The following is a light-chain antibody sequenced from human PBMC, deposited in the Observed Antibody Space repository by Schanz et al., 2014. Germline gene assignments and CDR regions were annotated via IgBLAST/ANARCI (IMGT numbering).Light chain of an antibody. CDR1: QSVTGTS. CDR2: AAS. Sequence: EIVLTQSPGTLSLSPGERATLSCRASQSVTGTSLAWYQQKPGQAPGLLIYAASSRATGIPDRFSGSGSGTDFTLTITRLEPEDFAVYYCQQYGTSPFTFGPGTKVDIK. J-gene: IGKJ3*01. V-gene: IGKV3-20*01. CDR3: QQYGTSPFT.